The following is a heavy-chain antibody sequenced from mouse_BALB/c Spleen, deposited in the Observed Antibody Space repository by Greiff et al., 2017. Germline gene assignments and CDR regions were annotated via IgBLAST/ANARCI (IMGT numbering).Heavy chain of an antibody. V-gene: IGHV5-17*02. CDR1: GFTFSSFG. CDR3: ARSGLRLAMDY. J-gene: IGHJ4*01. CDR2: ISSGSSTI. Sequence: DVKLVESGGGLVQPGGSRKLSCAASGFTFSSFGMHWVRQAPEKGLEWVAYISSGSSTIYYADTVKGRFTISRDNPKNTLFLQMTSLRSEDTAMYYCARSGLRLAMDYWGQGTSVTVSS. D-gene: IGHD2-2*01.